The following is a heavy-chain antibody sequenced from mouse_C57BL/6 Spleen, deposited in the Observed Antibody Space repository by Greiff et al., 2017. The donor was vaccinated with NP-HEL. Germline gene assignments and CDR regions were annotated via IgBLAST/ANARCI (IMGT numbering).Heavy chain of an antibody. D-gene: IGHD1-1*01. CDR3: ARRGYYGSSWDWFAY. CDR2: FHPYNDDT. J-gene: IGHJ3*01. Sequence: VQVVESGAELVKPGASVKMSCKASGYTFTTYPIEWMKQNHGKSLEWIGNFHPYNDDTKYNEKFKGKATLTVEKSSSTVYLELSRLTSDDSAVYYCARRGYYGSSWDWFAYWGQGTLVTVSA. CDR1: GYTFTTYP. V-gene: IGHV1-47*01.